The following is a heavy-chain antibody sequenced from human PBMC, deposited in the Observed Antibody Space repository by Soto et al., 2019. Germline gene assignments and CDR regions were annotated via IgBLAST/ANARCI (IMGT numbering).Heavy chain of an antibody. J-gene: IGHJ4*02. Sequence: QTGGSLRLSGAASGFTFSSYWMSWVRQAPGKGLEWVANIKQDGSEKYYVDSVKGRFTISRDNAKNSLYLQMNSLRAEDTAVYYCARGQLRYFDWLFSLFVYWGQGTLVTVSS. CDR3: ARGQLRYFDWLFSLFVY. CDR1: GFTFSSYW. D-gene: IGHD3-9*01. V-gene: IGHV3-7*01. CDR2: IKQDGSEK.